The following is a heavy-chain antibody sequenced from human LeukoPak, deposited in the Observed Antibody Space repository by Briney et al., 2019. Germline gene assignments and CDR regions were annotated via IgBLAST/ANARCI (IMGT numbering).Heavy chain of an antibody. CDR3: TRDFRGSYADY. J-gene: IGHJ4*02. CDR2: ISSSSSYI. Sequence: GGSLRLSCAASGFAFTSYTMNWVRQAPGKGLEWVSSISSSSSYIYYADSVQGLFTISRDNAKNSLYLQMNSPRVEDTAVYYCTRDFRGSYADYWGQGTLVTVSS. V-gene: IGHV3-21*01. CDR1: GFAFTSYT. D-gene: IGHD1-26*01.